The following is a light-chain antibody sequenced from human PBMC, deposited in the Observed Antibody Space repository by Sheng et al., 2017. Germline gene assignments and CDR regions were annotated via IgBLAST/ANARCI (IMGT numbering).Light chain of an antibody. CDR1: QGISTY. Sequence: AIRITQSPSSLSASTGDRVTITCRASQGISTYLAWYQQKPGKAPKLLIYKASSLESGVPSRFSGSGSGTEFTLTISSLQPDDFATYYCQQYNSYSPWTFGQGTKVEIK. CDR2: KAS. V-gene: IGKV1-8*01. CDR3: QQYNSYSPWT. J-gene: IGKJ1*01.